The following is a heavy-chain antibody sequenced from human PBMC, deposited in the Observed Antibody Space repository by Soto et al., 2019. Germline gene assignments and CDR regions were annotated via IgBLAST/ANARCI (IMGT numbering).Heavy chain of an antibody. Sequence: SQTLSLTCAVYGGYFSGYYWSWTRQPPGKGLEWIGEINHSGSTNYNPSLKSRVTISVDTSKNQFSLKLSSVTAADTAVYYCARWGSGWYYFDYWGQGTLVTVSS. V-gene: IGHV4-34*01. J-gene: IGHJ4*02. CDR2: INHSGST. D-gene: IGHD6-19*01. CDR3: ARWGSGWYYFDY. CDR1: GGYFSGYY.